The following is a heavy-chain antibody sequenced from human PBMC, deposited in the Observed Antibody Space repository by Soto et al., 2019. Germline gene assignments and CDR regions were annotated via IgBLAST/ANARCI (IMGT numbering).Heavy chain of an antibody. J-gene: IGHJ4*02. CDR1: GGSISSYY. CDR2: IYYSGST. Sequence: SETLSLTCTVSGGSISSYYWSWIRQPPGKGLEWIGYIYYSGSTNYNPSLKSRVTISVDTSKNQFSLKLSSVTAADTAVYYCARWDSSGYRNYFDYWGQGTLVTVSS. V-gene: IGHV4-59*01. CDR3: ARWDSSGYRNYFDY. D-gene: IGHD3-22*01.